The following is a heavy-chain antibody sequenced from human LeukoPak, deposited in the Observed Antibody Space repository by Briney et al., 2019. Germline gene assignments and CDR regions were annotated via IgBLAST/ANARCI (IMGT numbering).Heavy chain of an antibody. CDR1: GGSISSGGYY. Sequence: SETLSLTCTVSGGSISSGGYYLSWIRQPPGKGLEWIGYIYHSGSTYYNPSLKSRVTISVDRSKNQFSLKLSSVTAADTAVYYCARDHRGSYPLDYWGQGTLVTVSS. CDR2: IYHSGST. CDR3: ARDHRGSYPLDY. D-gene: IGHD1-26*01. V-gene: IGHV4-30-2*01. J-gene: IGHJ4*02.